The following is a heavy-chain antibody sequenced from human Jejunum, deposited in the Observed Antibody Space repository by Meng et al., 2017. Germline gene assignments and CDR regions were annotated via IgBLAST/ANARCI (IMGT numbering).Heavy chain of an antibody. CDR3: ARALGGDLDS. J-gene: IGHJ4*02. Sequence: QLLESGGGLVQPGGSLRLSCAASGFTFSSYAMSWVRQAPGKGLEWVSCISSSSSYIYYADSMKGRFTISRDNAKNLLYLQMNSLRAEDTAVYYCARALGGDLDSWGQGTLVTVSS. D-gene: IGHD5-24*01. CDR2: ISSSSSYI. V-gene: IGHV3-21*01. CDR1: GFTFSSYA.